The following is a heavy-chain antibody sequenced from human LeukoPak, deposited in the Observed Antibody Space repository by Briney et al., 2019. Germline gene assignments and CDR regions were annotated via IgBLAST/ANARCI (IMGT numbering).Heavy chain of an antibody. D-gene: IGHD3-9*01. CDR1: GYTFTDYY. CDR3: ARGHDNTGYNYFDY. Sequence: ASLKVSCKASGYTFTDYYSHSVRQGPGQGLERMGWINPNSGGTNYAQKFQGRVTMTRDTSIATTYMDLSSLISDDTAVYYCARGHDNTGYNYFDYWGQGTLVTVSS. J-gene: IGHJ4*02. CDR2: INPNSGGT. V-gene: IGHV1-2*02.